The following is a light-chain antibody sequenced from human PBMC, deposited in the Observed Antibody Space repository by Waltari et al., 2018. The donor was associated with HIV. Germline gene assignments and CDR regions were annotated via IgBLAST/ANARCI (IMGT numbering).Light chain of an antibody. V-gene: IGLV1-40*01. CDR1: SSNIGAGYD. J-gene: IGLJ2*01. CDR2: GNT. CDR3: QSYDSSLSGVV. Sequence: SVLTQPPSVSGAPGQRVTISCTGSSSNIGAGYDVHWYQNLPGTAPKLLIYGNTTRPSGVPDRFSGSKSGTSASLALTGLQAEDEADYYCQSYDSSLSGVVFGGGTKLTVL.